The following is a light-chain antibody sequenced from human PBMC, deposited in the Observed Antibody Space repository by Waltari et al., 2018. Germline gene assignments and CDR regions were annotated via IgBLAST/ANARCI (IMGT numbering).Light chain of an antibody. Sequence: EIVLTHSPGTLSLSPGERATLSCRASQSVTSSYLAWYQQKPGQAPRLLIYGASSRATGIPDRFFGSGSGTDFTLTISRLEPEDFAVYYCQQYGSSTWTFGQGTKVEI. V-gene: IGKV3-20*01. CDR3: QQYGSSTWT. CDR2: GAS. CDR1: QSVTSSY. J-gene: IGKJ1*01.